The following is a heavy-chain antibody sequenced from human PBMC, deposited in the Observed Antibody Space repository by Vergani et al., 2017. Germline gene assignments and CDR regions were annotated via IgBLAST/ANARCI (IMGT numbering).Heavy chain of an antibody. CDR1: GGSISSYY. Sequence: QVQLQESGPGLVKPSETLSLTCTVSGGSISSYYWSWIRQPPGKGLEWIGYIYYSGSTNYNPSLKSRVTISVDTSKNQFSLKLSSVTAADTAVYYCARVFDWNYGPTMNWGQGTLVTVSS. CDR2: IYYSGST. J-gene: IGHJ4*02. CDR3: ARVFDWNYGPTMN. V-gene: IGHV4-59*01. D-gene: IGHD1-7*01.